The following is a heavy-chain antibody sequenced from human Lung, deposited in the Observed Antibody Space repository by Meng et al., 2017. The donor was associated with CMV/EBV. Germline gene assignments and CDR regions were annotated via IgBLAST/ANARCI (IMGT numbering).Heavy chain of an antibody. CDR3: ARSFSSRMFFDF. Sequence: CKASGYRITTYWIGWVRQMPGKGLEWMGIIYPYDSDTRYSPSFQGQVTISADKSISTAYLQWSSLKASDTAMYFCARSFSSRMFFDFWGQGTPVTGSS. J-gene: IGHJ4*02. CDR1: GYRITTYW. D-gene: IGHD6-13*01. V-gene: IGHV5-51*01. CDR2: IYPYDSDT.